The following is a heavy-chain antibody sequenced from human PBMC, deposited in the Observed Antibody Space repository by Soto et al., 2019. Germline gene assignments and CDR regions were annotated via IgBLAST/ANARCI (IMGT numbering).Heavy chain of an antibody. D-gene: IGHD1-26*01. J-gene: IGHJ5*02. Sequence: PSETLSLTCAVYGGSFSGYYWSWIRQPPGKGLEWIGEINHSGSTNYNPSLKSRVTISVDTSKNQFSLKLSSVTAADTAVYYCARAFYGGATRWSWFDPWGQGTLVTVS. CDR3: ARAFYGGATRWSWFDP. V-gene: IGHV4-34*01. CDR2: INHSGST. CDR1: GGSFSGYY.